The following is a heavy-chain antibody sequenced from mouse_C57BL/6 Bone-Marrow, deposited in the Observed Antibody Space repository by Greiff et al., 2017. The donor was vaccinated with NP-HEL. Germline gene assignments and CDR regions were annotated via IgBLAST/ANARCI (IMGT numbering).Heavy chain of an antibody. CDR2: INPSNGCT. D-gene: IGHD1-1*01. CDR3: ARNYYGSSLFAY. J-gene: IGHJ3*01. V-gene: IGHV1-53*01. CDR1: GYTFTSYW. Sequence: QVQLQQPGTELVKPGASVKLSCKASGYTFTSYWMHWLKQRPGQGLEGIGNINPSNGCTNYNGKCKSKATLTVDKSSSTAYMQLSSLTSEDSAVYYCARNYYGSSLFAYWGQGTLVTVSA.